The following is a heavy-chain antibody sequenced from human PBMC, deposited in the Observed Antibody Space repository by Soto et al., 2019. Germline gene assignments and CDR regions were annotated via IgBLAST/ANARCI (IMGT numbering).Heavy chain of an antibody. Sequence: PSETLSLTCTFSGGSIINGDYYWSWIRQPPGKGLEWIGYIYYSGNTYYNPSLKSRVTMSVDTSKNQFSLNLSSVTAADTAMYFCARFTHYYFDYWGQGTLVTVSS. J-gene: IGHJ4*02. CDR2: IYYSGNT. CDR1: GGSIINGDYY. V-gene: IGHV4-30-4*01. CDR3: ARFTHYYFDY.